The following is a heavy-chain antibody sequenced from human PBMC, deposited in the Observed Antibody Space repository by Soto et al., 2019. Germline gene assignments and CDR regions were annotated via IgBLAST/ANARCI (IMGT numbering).Heavy chain of an antibody. CDR2: ISYDGSNQ. CDR3: AKDGGGYYFDQ. V-gene: IGHV3-30*18. CDR1: GFNFSRYG. J-gene: IGHJ4*02. D-gene: IGHD3-16*01. Sequence: QVQLVESGRGVVQPGRSLRLSCAASGFNFSRYGMHWVRQAPGKGLEWVAVISYDGSNQYYADSMKGRFSISRDNSKNTLYLQMESLSTEDSAKYFCAKDGGGYYFDQWGQGTLVTVSS.